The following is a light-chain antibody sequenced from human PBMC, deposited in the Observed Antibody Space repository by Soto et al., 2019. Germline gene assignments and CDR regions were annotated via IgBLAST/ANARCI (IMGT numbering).Light chain of an antibody. CDR3: SSYTTCSTVV. CDR2: EVS. V-gene: IGLV2-14*01. J-gene: IGLJ2*01. CDR1: SSDVGAYGY. Sequence: QSALTQPASVSGSPGQSITISCTGTSSDVGAYGYVSWYQQHPGKAPKLMIYEVSYRPSGVSNRFSGSKSGNAASLTISGLQVEDEADYYCSSYTTCSTVVFGGGTKLTVL.